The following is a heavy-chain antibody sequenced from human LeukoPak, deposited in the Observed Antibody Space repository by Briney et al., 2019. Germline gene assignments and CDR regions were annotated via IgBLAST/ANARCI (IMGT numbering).Heavy chain of an antibody. D-gene: IGHD3-10*01. CDR3: ARVHWYGEVDY. Sequence: ASETLSLTCSVSGVSISTYYWIWIRQPPAKGLEWMGFFSYSGSTKYNPSLKSRVTMSVDTSKNQFSLELNSVTAADTAVYYCARVHWYGEVDYWGQGTLVTVSS. J-gene: IGHJ4*02. V-gene: IGHV4-59*01. CDR2: FSYSGST. CDR1: GVSISTYY.